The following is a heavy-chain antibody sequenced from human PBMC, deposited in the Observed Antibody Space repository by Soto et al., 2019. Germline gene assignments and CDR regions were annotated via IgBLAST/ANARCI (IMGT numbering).Heavy chain of an antibody. CDR2: VSAYNGNT. Sequence: ASVKVSCKASGYTFTSYGISWVRQAPGQGLEWMGWVSAYNGNTNYAQKLQGRVTMTTDTSTSTAYMELRSLRSDDTAVYYCARAWGRRIQLWLLYYFDYWGQGTLVTVSS. J-gene: IGHJ4*02. CDR3: ARAWGRRIQLWLLYYFDY. V-gene: IGHV1-18*01. D-gene: IGHD5-18*01. CDR1: GYTFTSYG.